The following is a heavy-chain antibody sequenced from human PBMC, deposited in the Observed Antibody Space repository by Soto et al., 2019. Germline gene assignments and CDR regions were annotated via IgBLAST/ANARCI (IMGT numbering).Heavy chain of an antibody. V-gene: IGHV5-51*01. D-gene: IGHD3-9*01. CDR2: IYPGDSDT. J-gene: IGHJ6*02. CDR3: ARARXPYDILTGYSYYYGMDV. Sequence: GESMKISCKGSGYSFTIYWIGWVRQMPGKGLEWMGIIYPGDSDTRYSPSFQGQVTISADKSISTAYLQWSSLKASDTAMYYCARARXPYDILTGYSYYYGMDVWGQGTTVTVSS. CDR1: GYSFTIYW.